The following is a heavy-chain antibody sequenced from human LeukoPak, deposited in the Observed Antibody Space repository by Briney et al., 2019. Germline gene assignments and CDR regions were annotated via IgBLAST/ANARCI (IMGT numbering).Heavy chain of an antibody. CDR2: INSDGSST. J-gene: IGHJ5*02. CDR3: ARGQKYCSSTSCFLHWFDP. CDR1: GFTFSSYW. V-gene: IGHV3-74*01. D-gene: IGHD2-2*01. Sequence: GGSLRLSCAASGFTFSSYWMHWVRQAPGKGLVWVSRINSDGSSTSYADSVKGRFTISRDNAKNTLYLQMNSLRAEDTAVYYCARGQKYCSSTSCFLHWFDPWGQGTLVTVSS.